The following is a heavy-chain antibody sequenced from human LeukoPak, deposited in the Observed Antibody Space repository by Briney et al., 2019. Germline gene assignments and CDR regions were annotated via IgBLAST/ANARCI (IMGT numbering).Heavy chain of an antibody. CDR2: INWNGGST. CDR3: ARDRKKIRYFDWLPFDP. J-gene: IGHJ5*02. V-gene: IGHV3-20*04. CDR1: GFTFGDYG. D-gene: IGHD3-9*01. Sequence: GGSLRLSCAASGFTFGDYGMSWVRQAPGKGLEWVSGINWNGGSTGYADSVKGRFTISRDNAKNSLYLQMNSLRAEDTALYYCARDRKKIRYFDWLPFDPWGQGTLVTVS.